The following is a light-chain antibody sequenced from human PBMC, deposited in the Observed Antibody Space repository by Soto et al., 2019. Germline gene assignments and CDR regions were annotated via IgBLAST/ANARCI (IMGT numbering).Light chain of an antibody. CDR3: QQYGSTSCT. J-gene: IGKJ1*01. Sequence: GERATLSCRASQSVSSSYLAWYQQKPGQAPRLLIYGASSRATGIPDRFSGSGCETDFTITISRLDPEDFAFYCCQQYGSTSCTSGQGTKVDIK. CDR2: GAS. CDR1: QSVSSSY. V-gene: IGKV3-20*01.